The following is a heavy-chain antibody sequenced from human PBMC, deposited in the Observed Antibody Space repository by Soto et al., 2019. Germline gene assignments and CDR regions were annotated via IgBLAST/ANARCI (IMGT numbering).Heavy chain of an antibody. CDR1: GGSISSGGYY. D-gene: IGHD3-3*01. CDR3: ARIIYDGKDYYYYYMAV. CDR2: IYYSGST. V-gene: IGHV4-61*08. Sequence: SETLSLTCTVSGGSISSGGYYWSWIRQHPGKGLEWIGYIYYSGSTNYNPSLKSRVTISVDTSKNQFSLKLSSVTAADTAVYYCARIIYDGKDYYYYYMAVWGQGTTVTVSS. J-gene: IGHJ6*03.